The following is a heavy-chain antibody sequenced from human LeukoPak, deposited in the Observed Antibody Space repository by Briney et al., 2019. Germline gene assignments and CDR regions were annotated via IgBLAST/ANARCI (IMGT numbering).Heavy chain of an antibody. CDR1: GGSFSGYY. J-gene: IGHJ4*02. CDR3: ARSTAVTIFDY. CDR2: INHSGST. V-gene: IGHV4-34*01. D-gene: IGHD4-17*01. Sequence: SETLSLTCAVYGGSFSGYYWSWLRQPPGKGLEWIGEINHSGSTNYNPSLESRVTISVDTSKNQFSLKLSSVTAADTAVYYCARSTAVTIFDYWGQGTLVTVSS.